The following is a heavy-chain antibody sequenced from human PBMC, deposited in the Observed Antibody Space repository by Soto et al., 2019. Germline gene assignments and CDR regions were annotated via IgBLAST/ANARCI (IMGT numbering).Heavy chain of an antibody. CDR3: ASELYCTNGVCYPANRHYYYYYGMDV. Sequence: SVKVSCKASGGTFSSYAISWVRQAPGQGLEWMGGIIPIFGTANYAQKFQGRVTITADKSTSTAYMELSSLRSEDTAVYYCASELYCTNGVCYPANRHYYYYYGMDVWGQGTTVTVSS. V-gene: IGHV1-69*06. CDR2: IIPIFGTA. CDR1: GGTFSSYA. J-gene: IGHJ6*02. D-gene: IGHD2-8*01.